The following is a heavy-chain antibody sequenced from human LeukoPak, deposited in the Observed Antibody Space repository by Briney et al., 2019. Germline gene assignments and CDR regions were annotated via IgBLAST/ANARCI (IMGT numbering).Heavy chain of an antibody. J-gene: IGHJ4*02. CDR3: AREEREYFDY. D-gene: IGHD1-26*01. Sequence: GASVKVSCKASGYTFTSYGISWVRQAPGQGLEWMGWINPNSGGTNYAQKLQGRVTMTTDTSTSTAYMELRSLRSDDTAVYYCAREEREYFDYWGQGTLVTVSS. CDR2: INPNSGGT. V-gene: IGHV1-18*01. CDR1: GYTFTSYG.